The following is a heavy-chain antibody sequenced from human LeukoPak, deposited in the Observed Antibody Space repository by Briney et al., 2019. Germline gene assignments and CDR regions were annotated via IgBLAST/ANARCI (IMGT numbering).Heavy chain of an antibody. D-gene: IGHD4-17*01. CDR2: ISSSGGST. CDR1: GFTFSSYA. V-gene: IGHV3-23*01. CDR3: ARRYGDYGYYFDY. J-gene: IGHJ4*02. Sequence: GGSLRLSCAASGFTFSSYAMSWVRQAPGKGLEWVSAISSSGGSTYYADSVKGRFTISRDNSKNTLYLQMNSLRAKDTAVYYCARRYGDYGYYFDYWGQGTLVTVSS.